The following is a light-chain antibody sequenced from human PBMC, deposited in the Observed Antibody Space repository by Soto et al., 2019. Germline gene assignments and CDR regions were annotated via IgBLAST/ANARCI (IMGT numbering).Light chain of an antibody. Sequence: QSALTQPASVSGSPGQSITISCSGTSSVVGSYNLVSWYQKHPGKAPKVMISEDSKRPSGVSYRFSGSKSGNTASLTISGLQAEDEANYYCCSYATSGTYVFGTGTKVTVL. V-gene: IGLV2-23*01. CDR2: EDS. J-gene: IGLJ1*01. CDR3: CSYATSGTYV. CDR1: SSVVGSYNL.